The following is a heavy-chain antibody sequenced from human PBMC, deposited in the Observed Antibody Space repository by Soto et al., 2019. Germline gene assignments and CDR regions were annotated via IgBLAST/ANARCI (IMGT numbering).Heavy chain of an antibody. CDR2: ISTYNSNT. D-gene: IGHD2-15*01. J-gene: IGHJ6*02. CDR3: AREGYCSSGSCALYSHDFFGMDV. CDR1: HYSFARYG. Sequence: QVQLVQSGAEVKKPGASVKVSCKASHYSFARYGISWVRQAPGQGLEWMGWISTYNSNTKYAQKFQGRVTMTTDTPTSTAYMNLRSLTSADTAVYYCAREGYCSSGSCALYSHDFFGMDVWGQGTTVTVSS. V-gene: IGHV1-18*01.